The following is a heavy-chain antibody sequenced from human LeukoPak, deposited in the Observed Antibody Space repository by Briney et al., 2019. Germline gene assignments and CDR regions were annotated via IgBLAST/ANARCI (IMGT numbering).Heavy chain of an antibody. CDR2: INLNSGGT. CDR3: ARARRYGDLAFDP. D-gene: IGHD4-17*01. Sequence: ASVKVSCKASGYTFTGYYMHWVRQAPGQGLEWMGWINLNSGGTNYAQKFQGRVTMTRNTSISTAYMELSRLRSDDTAVYYCARARRYGDLAFDPWGQGTLVTVSS. J-gene: IGHJ5*02. CDR1: GYTFTGYY. V-gene: IGHV1-2*02.